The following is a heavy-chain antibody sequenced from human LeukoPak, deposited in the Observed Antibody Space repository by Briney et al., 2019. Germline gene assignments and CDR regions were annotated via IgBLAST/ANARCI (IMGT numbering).Heavy chain of an antibody. CDR1: GGSIFSTNW. D-gene: IGHD6-19*01. Sequence: SETLSLTCAVSGGSIFSTNWWSWVRQPPGKGLEWIGQIFYSGSTSYSPSLKSRVTISMDKSKNQFSLKLTSVTAAGTAVYYCARLGSSGWSVRGDYWGQGTLVTVSS. V-gene: IGHV4-4*02. CDR3: ARLGSSGWSVRGDY. J-gene: IGHJ4*02. CDR2: IFYSGST.